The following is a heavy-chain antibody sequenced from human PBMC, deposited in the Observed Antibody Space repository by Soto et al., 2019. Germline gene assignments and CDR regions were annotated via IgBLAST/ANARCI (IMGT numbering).Heavy chain of an antibody. V-gene: IGHV3-73*02. J-gene: IGHJ6*02. D-gene: IGHD2-2*01. CDR1: GFTFSGSA. Sequence: EVQLVESGGGLVQPGGSLKLSCAASGFTFSGSAMHWVRQASGKGMEWVGRLRSKANSYATAYAASVKGRFTISRDDSKNTAYLQMNSLKTEDTAVYYCTGVVPAAMIEEYYYYYGMDVCGQVTTVTVSS. CDR2: LRSKANSYAT. CDR3: TGVVPAAMIEEYYYYYGMDV.